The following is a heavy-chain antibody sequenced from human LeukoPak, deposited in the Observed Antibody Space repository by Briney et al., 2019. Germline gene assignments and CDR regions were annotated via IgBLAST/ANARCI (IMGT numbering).Heavy chain of an antibody. V-gene: IGHV3-7*01. CDR3: AKAVAARWLDP. CDR2: INEDGSEK. J-gene: IGHJ5*02. CDR1: GFTFSSYW. D-gene: IGHD6-19*01. Sequence: GGSLRLSCAASGFTFSSYWMSWVREAPGKGLGCVSDINEDGSEKNYVDSVKGRFTISRDNAKNALYLQMKRLRAEDTAVYYCAKAVAARWLDPWGQGTLVTVS.